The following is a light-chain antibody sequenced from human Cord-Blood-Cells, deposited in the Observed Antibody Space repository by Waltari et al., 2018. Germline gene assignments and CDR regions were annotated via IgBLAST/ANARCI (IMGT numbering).Light chain of an antibody. V-gene: IGLV2-23*01. J-gene: IGLJ3*02. Sequence: QSALTQPASVSGSPGQSITTSCTGTSSDVGSYNLDSWYQQHPGKAPKLMIYEGSKRPSGVSNRFSGSKSGNTASLTISGLQAEDEADYYCCSYAGSSTLLFGGGTKLTVL. CDR1: SSDVGSYNL. CDR3: CSYAGSSTLL. CDR2: EGS.